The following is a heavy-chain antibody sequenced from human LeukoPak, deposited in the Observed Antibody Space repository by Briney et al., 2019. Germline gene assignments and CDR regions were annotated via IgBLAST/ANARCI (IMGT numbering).Heavy chain of an antibody. CDR3: ARGRTVTTSFDY. D-gene: IGHD4-17*01. CDR1: GGSIRSYY. CDR2: IHYSVST. J-gene: IGHJ4*02. V-gene: IGHV4-59*01. Sequence: SETLSLTCTVSGGSIRSYYWSWIRQPPGKGLEWIGYIHYSVSTNYNPSLKSRVTISVDTSKNQFSLKLRSVTAADTAVYYCARGRTVTTSFDYWGQGTLVTVSS.